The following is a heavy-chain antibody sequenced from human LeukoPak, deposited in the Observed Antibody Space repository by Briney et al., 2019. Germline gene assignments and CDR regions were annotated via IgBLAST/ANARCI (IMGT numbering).Heavy chain of an antibody. Sequence: SETLSLTCTVSGGSISSYYWSWIRQPPGKGLEWIGYIYYSGSTNYNPSLKSRVTISVDTSKNQFSLKLSSVTAADTAVYYCARGAYGDCSSTSCYGAFDTWGQGTMVTVSS. CDR2: IYYSGST. J-gene: IGHJ3*02. CDR3: ARGAYGDCSSTSCYGAFDT. D-gene: IGHD2-2*01. CDR1: GGSISSYY. V-gene: IGHV4-59*01.